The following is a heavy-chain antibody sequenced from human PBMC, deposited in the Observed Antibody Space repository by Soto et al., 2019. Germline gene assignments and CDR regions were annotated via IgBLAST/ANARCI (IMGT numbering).Heavy chain of an antibody. D-gene: IGHD2-2*01. Sequence: PSETLSLTCAFYGWSFSGYYWSWIRQPPGKGLEWVSAISGSDGRTFYADSVKGRFTVSRDNSKNTLYLQMNSLRAEDTAVYYCAREEPTQGGVPAAPFDYWGQGTLVTVSS. CDR1: GWSFSGYY. V-gene: IGHV3-23*01. J-gene: IGHJ4*02. CDR2: ISGSDGRT. CDR3: AREEPTQGGVPAAPFDY.